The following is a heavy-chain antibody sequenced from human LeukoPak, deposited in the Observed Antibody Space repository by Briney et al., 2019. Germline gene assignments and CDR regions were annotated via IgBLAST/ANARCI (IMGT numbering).Heavy chain of an antibody. J-gene: IGHJ4*02. CDR3: ATEFLEWLLKGSFDY. CDR1: GFTFSSYS. D-gene: IGHD3-3*01. Sequence: GGSLRLSCAASGFTFSSYSMNWVRQAPGKGLEWVSYISSSSSTIYYADSVKGRFTISRDNAKNSLYLQMNSLRAEDTAVYYCATEFLEWLLKGSFDYWSQGTLVTVSS. CDR2: ISSSSSTI. V-gene: IGHV3-48*01.